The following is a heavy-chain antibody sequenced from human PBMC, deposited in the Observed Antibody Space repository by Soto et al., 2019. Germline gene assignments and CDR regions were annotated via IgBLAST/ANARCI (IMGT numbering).Heavy chain of an antibody. V-gene: IGHV3-23*01. CDR3: TKQWEQYYFDY. CDR2: ITGSGDNT. CDR1: GFTFNNYA. D-gene: IGHD1-26*01. J-gene: IGHJ4*02. Sequence: EVQLLESGGGLVQPGGSLRLSFAASGFTFNNYAMRWVRQAPGKGLEWVSSITGSGDNTYYADSVKGRFTISRDNSKNILFLQMNSLRAEDTALYYCTKQWEQYYFDYWGQGTLVTVSS.